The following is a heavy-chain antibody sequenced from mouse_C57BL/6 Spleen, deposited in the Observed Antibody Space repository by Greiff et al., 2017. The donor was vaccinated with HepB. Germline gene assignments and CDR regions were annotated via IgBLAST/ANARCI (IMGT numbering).Heavy chain of an antibody. CDR1: GYTFTDYY. Sequence: QVQLKQSGAELVRPGASVKLSCKASGYTFTDYYINWVKQRPGQGLEWIARIYPGSGNTYYNEKFKGKATLTAEKSSSTAYMQLSSLTSEDSAVYFCAKGSNGNFDYWGQGTTLTVSS. D-gene: IGHD2-5*01. CDR2: IYPGSGNT. J-gene: IGHJ2*01. V-gene: IGHV1-76*01. CDR3: AKGSNGNFDY.